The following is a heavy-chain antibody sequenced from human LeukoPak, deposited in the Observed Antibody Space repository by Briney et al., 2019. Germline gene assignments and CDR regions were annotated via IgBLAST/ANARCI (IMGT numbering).Heavy chain of an antibody. V-gene: IGHV4-34*03. CDR2: IYHGGST. CDR1: GGSFSDYS. Sequence: PSETLSLTCAVFGGSFSDYSWTWVRQPPGKGLEWIGEIYHGGSTNYNPSLKSRVTISMDKSENQFSLKLSSVTAADTAVYYCTPNGYYSLDVWGQGTVVTVSS. D-gene: IGHD3-22*01. J-gene: IGHJ3*01. CDR3: TPNGYYSLDV.